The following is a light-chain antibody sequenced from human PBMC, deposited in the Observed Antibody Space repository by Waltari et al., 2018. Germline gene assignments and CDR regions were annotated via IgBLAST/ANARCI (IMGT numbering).Light chain of an antibody. CDR3: QTWGTGIEV. CDR2: LNSDGSP. Sequence: QLVLTQSPSASASLGASVKLNCTLSRGHSSYGIAWHQQQPEKGPRYLMKLNSDGSPSKGDGIPDRFSGSSSGAERYLTISSLQSEDEADYYCQTWGTGIEVFGGGTKLTVL. J-gene: IGLJ3*02. V-gene: IGLV4-69*01. CDR1: RGHSSYG.